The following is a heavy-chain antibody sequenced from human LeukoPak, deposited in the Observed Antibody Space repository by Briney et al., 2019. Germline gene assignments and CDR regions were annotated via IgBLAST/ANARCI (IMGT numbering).Heavy chain of an antibody. CDR3: AKGAGMYVTAPDY. Sequence: GGSLRLSCAASGFTFSSYTMTWVRQAPGKGLEWVSRVRGNGGDTSYADSVKGRFTISRDNSKNTLYLQMSSLRAEDTAVCYCAKGAGMYVTAPDYWGQGTLVTVSS. CDR1: GFTFSSYT. J-gene: IGHJ4*02. CDR2: VRGNGGDT. V-gene: IGHV3-23*01. D-gene: IGHD2-21*02.